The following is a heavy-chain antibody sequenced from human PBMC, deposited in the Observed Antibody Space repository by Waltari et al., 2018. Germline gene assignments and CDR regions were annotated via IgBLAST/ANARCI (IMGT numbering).Heavy chain of an antibody. Sequence: DVQLVESGGGLVQPGGSLRLSCAASGFTFITYWMSWVRQPPGKGLEWVANIKQDGGEKYYLGSVDGRFTISRDNAKNSLYLQMNSLTDDDTAVYYCATTAWGGAFVMWGQGTVVTVS. J-gene: IGHJ3*02. V-gene: IGHV3-7*03. CDR3: ATTAWGGAFVM. CDR1: GFTFITYW. CDR2: IKQDGGEK. D-gene: IGHD2-15*01.